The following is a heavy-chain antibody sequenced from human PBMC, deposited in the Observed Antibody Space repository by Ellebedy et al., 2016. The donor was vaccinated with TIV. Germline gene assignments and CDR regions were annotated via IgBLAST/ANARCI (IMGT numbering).Heavy chain of an antibody. CDR3: VRRLGARPPSD. Sequence: SETLSLXXTASGASISGSTLYWGWVRQPPGKGLEWIGSIYDSGSTYYNPSLKSRATISVDTSKNQFSLKLSSVIAADTAVYFCVRRLGARPPSDWGQGTMVTVSS. J-gene: IGHJ4*02. V-gene: IGHV4-39*01. CDR2: IYDSGST. CDR1: GASISGSTLY. D-gene: IGHD1-26*01.